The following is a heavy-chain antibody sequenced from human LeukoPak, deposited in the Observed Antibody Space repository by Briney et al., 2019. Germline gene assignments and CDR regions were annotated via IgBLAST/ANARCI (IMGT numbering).Heavy chain of an antibody. CDR3: ARDWGLAVAGGEIEY. V-gene: IGHV3-48*02. Sequence: GGSLRLSCAASGFTFSSYSMNWVRQAPGKGLEWVSYISSSGTTIYYADSVKGRFTISRDNAKSSLYLQMNSLRDEDTAVYYCARDWGLAVAGGEIEYWGQGTLVTVSS. J-gene: IGHJ4*02. CDR1: GFTFSSYS. D-gene: IGHD6-13*01. CDR2: ISSSGTTI.